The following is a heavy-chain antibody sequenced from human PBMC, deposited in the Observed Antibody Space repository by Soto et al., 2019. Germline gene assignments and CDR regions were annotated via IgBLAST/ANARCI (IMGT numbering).Heavy chain of an antibody. CDR3: ARGGASSKCLDP. D-gene: IGHD3-10*01. CDR2: IYYTGNT. Sequence: PSETLSLTGTVSGGSISGYYWSWIRQPPGEGLEWIGYIYYTGNTIYNPSLNSRVTMSVDTSKKQFSLHLNYVNAADTAVYYCARGGASSKCLDPWGQGTLVTVSS. CDR1: GGSISGYY. V-gene: IGHV4-59*01. J-gene: IGHJ5*02.